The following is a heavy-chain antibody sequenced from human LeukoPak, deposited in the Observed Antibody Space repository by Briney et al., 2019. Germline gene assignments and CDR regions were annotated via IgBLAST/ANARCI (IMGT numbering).Heavy chain of an antibody. D-gene: IGHD2-15*01. J-gene: IGHJ3*02. CDR1: GFTFSTYG. CDR3: AKGWNAFDI. CDR2: ISYDGSNK. V-gene: IGHV3-30*18. Sequence: GGSLRLSCAASGFTFSTYGMHWVRQAPGKGLEWVAVISYDGSNKYYADSVKGRFTISRDNSKNTLYLQMNSLKTEDTAVYYCAKGWNAFDIWGQGTMVTVSS.